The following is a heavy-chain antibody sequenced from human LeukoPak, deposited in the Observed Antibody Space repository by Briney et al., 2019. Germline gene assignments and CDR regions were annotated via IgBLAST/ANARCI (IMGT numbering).Heavy chain of an antibody. CDR1: GGSISSYY. D-gene: IGHD3-16*01. V-gene: IGHV4-59*01. CDR2: IYYSGST. CDR3: ARARGGYFDY. J-gene: IGHJ4*02. Sequence: SETLSLTCTVSGGSISSYYWSWIRQPPGKGLEWIGYIYYSGSTNYNPSLKSRVTISVDTSKNQFSLKLSSVTAADTAVYYCARARGGYFDYWGQGTLVTVSS.